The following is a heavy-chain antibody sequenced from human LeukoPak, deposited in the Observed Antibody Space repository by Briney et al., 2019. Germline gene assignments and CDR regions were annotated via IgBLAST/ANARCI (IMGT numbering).Heavy chain of an antibody. CDR1: GGSISSGDYY. D-gene: IGHD2-2*01. J-gene: IGHJ3*02. CDR3: ARGCGSTSCYDFDI. CDR2: IYYSGST. V-gene: IGHV4-30-4*01. Sequence: PSQTLSLTCTVSGGSISSGDYYWRRIRQPPGRGLEWIGYIYYSGSTYYNPSLKSRVTISVDTSKNQFSLKLSSVTAADTAVYYCARGCGSTSCYDFDIWGQGTMVTVSS.